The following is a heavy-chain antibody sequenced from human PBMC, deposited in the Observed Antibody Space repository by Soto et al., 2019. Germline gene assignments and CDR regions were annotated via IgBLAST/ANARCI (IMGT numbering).Heavy chain of an antibody. CDR2: IYSGGST. V-gene: IGHV3-53*02. CDR3: ARGGGRLNGYYGMDV. J-gene: IGHJ6*02. Sequence: EVQLVETGGGLIQPGGSLRLSCAASGFTVSSNYMSWVRQAPGKGLEWVSVIYSGGSTYYADSVKGRFTISRDNSKNTLYLQMNSLRAEDTAVYYCARGGGRLNGYYGMDVWGQGTTVTVSS. D-gene: IGHD2-8*01. CDR1: GFTVSSNY.